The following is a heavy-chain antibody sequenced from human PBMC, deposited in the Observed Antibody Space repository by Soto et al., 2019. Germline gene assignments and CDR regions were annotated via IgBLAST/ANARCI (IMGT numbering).Heavy chain of an antibody. CDR3: ATFPTNMALRHFDY. V-gene: IGHV1-69*01. D-gene: IGHD5-12*01. Sequence: QVQLVQSGAEVKKPGSSVKVSCKASGGTFSSYVISWVRQAPGQGLEWMGGIIPIFGTANYAQKFQGRVTITADESTSTAYMELSSLRSEDTAVYYCATFPTNMALRHFDYWGQGTLVTVSS. CDR1: GGTFSSYV. CDR2: IIPIFGTA. J-gene: IGHJ4*02.